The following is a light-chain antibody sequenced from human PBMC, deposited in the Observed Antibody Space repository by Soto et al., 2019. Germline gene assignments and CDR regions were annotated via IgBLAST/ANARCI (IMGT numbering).Light chain of an antibody. CDR1: HSVTTH. Sequence: EIVLTQSPDPLSLSPGERATLSCWASHSVTTHLAWFQQRPGQTPRILIYDASTRAPGIPARFSGRGSGADFTLTISSLEPEDFAVYYCQQRSDSITLGQGTRLEIK. J-gene: IGKJ5*01. V-gene: IGKV3-11*01. CDR3: QQRSDSIT. CDR2: DAS.